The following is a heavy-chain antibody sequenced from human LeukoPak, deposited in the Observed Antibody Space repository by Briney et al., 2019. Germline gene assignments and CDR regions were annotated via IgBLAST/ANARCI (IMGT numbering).Heavy chain of an antibody. CDR2: IIPMFGTA. J-gene: IGHJ4*02. Sequence: SVKVSCKASGGTFSSYAISWVRQAPGQGLEWMGGIIPMFGTANYAQKFQGRVTITADESTSTAYMELSSLRFEDTAVYYCAREANHYDSSGRQTLQFDYWGQGTLVAVSS. D-gene: IGHD3-22*01. CDR1: GGTFSSYA. V-gene: IGHV1-69*13. CDR3: AREANHYDSSGRQTLQFDY.